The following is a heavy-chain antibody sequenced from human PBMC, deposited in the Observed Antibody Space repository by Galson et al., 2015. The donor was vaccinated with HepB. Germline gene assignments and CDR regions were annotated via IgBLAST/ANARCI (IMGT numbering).Heavy chain of an antibody. Sequence: SLRLSCAVSGITFDDYTMHWVRQAPGRGLEWVSLINWNGGSTSYADSVKGRFTISRDNSKNSLYLQMNSLRTEDTALYYCAKDIRLRCSGGTCSNMGPHYWGQGTLVTVSS. CDR2: INWNGGST. CDR1: GITFDDYT. CDR3: AKDIRLRCSGGTCSNMGPHY. J-gene: IGHJ4*02. D-gene: IGHD2-15*01. V-gene: IGHV3-43*01.